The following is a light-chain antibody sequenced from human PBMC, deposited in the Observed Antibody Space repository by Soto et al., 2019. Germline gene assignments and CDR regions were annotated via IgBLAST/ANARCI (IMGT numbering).Light chain of an antibody. J-gene: IGKJ1*01. CDR3: QQYESYPWT. V-gene: IGKV1-5*03. Sequence: DIQMTQSPSTLSTSVGDRVTITCRASQTISNWLAWYQQKPGKAPKLLIYKASTLDSGVPSRFSGSGSGTEFTLTISSLQPDDFATYYCQQYESYPWTLGRGTKVDI. CDR2: KAS. CDR1: QTISNW.